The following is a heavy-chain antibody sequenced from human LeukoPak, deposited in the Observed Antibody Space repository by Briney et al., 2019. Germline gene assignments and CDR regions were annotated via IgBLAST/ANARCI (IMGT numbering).Heavy chain of an antibody. D-gene: IGHD1-26*01. Sequence: SETLSLTCTVSGGSISSSSYYWGWIRQPPGKGLEWIGSIYYSGSTYYNPSLKSRVTISVDTSKNQFSLKLSSVTAADTAVYYCAREGWELLIAFDIWGQGTIVTVSS. CDR3: AREGWELLIAFDI. J-gene: IGHJ3*02. V-gene: IGHV4-39*07. CDR2: IYYSGST. CDR1: GGSISSSSYY.